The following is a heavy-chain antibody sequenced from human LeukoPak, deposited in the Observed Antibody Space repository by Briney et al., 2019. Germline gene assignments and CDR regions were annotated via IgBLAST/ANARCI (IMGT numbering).Heavy chain of an antibody. J-gene: IGHJ4*02. Sequence: NPSGTLSLTCAVSGGSISSSNWWSWVRQPPGKGLEWIGEIYHSGSTNYNPSLKSRVTISVDKSKNQFSLKLSSVTTADTAVYYCARITYYYDSSGYSWGRGTLVTVSS. V-gene: IGHV4-4*02. D-gene: IGHD3-22*01. CDR1: GGSISSSNW. CDR3: ARITYYYDSSGYS. CDR2: IYHSGST.